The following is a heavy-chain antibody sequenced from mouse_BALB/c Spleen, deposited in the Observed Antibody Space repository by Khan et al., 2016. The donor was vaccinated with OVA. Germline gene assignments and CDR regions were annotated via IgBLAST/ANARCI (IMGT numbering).Heavy chain of an antibody. D-gene: IGHD1-1*01. J-gene: IGHJ2*01. CDR1: GYSFTGYF. CDR2: INPHIGET. CDR3: ARKNGSDFDY. Sequence: IQLVQSGPELVKPGASVKISCKASGYSFTGYFMNWVMQSHGKSLEWIGRINPHIGETLYNQKFKGKATLTVDESSRTAHMELRSLASEDSVVYYCARKNGSDFDYWGQGTTLTVSS. V-gene: IGHV1-20*02.